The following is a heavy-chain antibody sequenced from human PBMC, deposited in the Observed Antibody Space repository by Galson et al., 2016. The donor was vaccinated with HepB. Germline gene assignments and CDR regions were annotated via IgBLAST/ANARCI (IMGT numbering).Heavy chain of an antibody. CDR2: INHSGRT. V-gene: IGHV4-34*01. CDR3: ARGVYYGSGTYYHYYYGMDV. J-gene: IGHJ6*02. CDR1: GLNFSTHS. Sequence: LRLSCAASGLNFSTHSMNWVRQSPEKGLEWIGEINHSGRTNDNPSLRSRVSISADRSKNEFYLKLSSVTAADTAVYYCARGVYYGSGTYYHYYYGMDVWGQGTTVTVSS. D-gene: IGHD3-10*01.